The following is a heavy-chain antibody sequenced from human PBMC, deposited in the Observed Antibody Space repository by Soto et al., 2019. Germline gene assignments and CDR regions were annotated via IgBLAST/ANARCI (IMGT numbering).Heavy chain of an antibody. Sequence: GGSLRLSCAASGFTFSSYDMHWVRQATGKGLEWVSAIGTAGDTYYPGSVKGRFTISRENAKNSLYLQMNSLRAGDTAVYYCARGYYGSGSYDAFDIWGQGTMVTVSS. CDR2: IGTAGDT. CDR1: GFTFSSYD. J-gene: IGHJ3*02. V-gene: IGHV3-13*01. D-gene: IGHD3-10*01. CDR3: ARGYYGSGSYDAFDI.